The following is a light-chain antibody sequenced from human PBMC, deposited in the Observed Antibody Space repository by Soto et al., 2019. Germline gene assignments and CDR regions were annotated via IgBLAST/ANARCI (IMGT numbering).Light chain of an antibody. Sequence: QSALTHPPSASGSPGQSVTISCTGTSSDVGDNYVSWYQQHLGKAPKLIIYEVSQRPSGVPDRFSGSKSGNTASLTVSGLQSEDEADYYCSAYAGSNNFVFGSGTQLTVL. CDR2: EVS. CDR3: SAYAGSNNFV. V-gene: IGLV2-8*01. J-gene: IGLJ1*01. CDR1: SSDVGDNY.